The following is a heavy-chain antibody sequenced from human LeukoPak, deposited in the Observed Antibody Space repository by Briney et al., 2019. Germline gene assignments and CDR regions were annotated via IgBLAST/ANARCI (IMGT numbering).Heavy chain of an antibody. CDR2: ISGGGGTT. CDR1: GFTFSSYA. V-gene: IGHV3-23*01. CDR3: AKDRNFMGS. Sequence: GGSLRLSCAASGFTFSSYAMSWVRQAPGKGLEWVSDISGGGGTTNYPDSVKGRFTISRDNSKNTLYLQMNSLRAEDTAVYYCAKDRNFMGSWGQGTLVTVSS. J-gene: IGHJ5*02.